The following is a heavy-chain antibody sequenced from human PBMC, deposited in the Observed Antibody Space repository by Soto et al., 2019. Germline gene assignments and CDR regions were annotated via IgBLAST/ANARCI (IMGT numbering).Heavy chain of an antibody. D-gene: IGHD6-13*01. CDR3: ARGRGSSSWYDY. Sequence: ASVKVSCKASGYTFTGYYMHWVRQAPGQGLEWMGWINPNSGGTNYAQKFQGRVTMTRDTSVSTAYMELSRLRSDDTAAYYCARGRGSSSWYDYWGQGTLVTVSS. CDR2: INPNSGGT. CDR1: GYTFTGYY. V-gene: IGHV1-2*02. J-gene: IGHJ4*02.